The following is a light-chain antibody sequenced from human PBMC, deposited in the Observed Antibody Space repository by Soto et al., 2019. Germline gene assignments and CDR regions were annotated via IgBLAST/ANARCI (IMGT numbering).Light chain of an antibody. J-gene: IGKJ2*01. CDR1: QSISIY. CDR2: GAS. CDR3: QQSHTIPRT. V-gene: IGKV1-39*01. Sequence: DIQMTQTPSSLSASVGDSVTISCRASQSISIYVSWYQQTPGKAPKLLIYGASTLQTGVPSRFSGSGSGTYFTLTINSLRREDFATYFCQQSHTIPRTFGQGTNLEIK.